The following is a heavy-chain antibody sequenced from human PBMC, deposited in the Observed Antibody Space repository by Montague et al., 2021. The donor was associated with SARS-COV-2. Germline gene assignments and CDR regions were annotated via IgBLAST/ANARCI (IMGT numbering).Heavy chain of an antibody. J-gene: IGHJ4*02. Sequence: TLSLTCSVSGGSISSANYYWSWVRQHTGKGLEFIGYIYYSGSSFYNPSLKSRLTISVDTSKNRFSLRLSSVTAADTAIYFCARKGSGRSDLAYWGQGTLVTVSS. CDR3: ARKGSGRSDLAY. CDR1: GGSISSANYY. V-gene: IGHV4-31*03. D-gene: IGHD1-26*01. CDR2: IYYSGSS.